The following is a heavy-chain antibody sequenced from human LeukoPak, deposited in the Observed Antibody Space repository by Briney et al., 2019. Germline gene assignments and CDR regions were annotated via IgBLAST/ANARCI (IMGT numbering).Heavy chain of an antibody. CDR3: ARDSVTTVTPDSFDI. V-gene: IGHV1-18*01. CDR2: ISAYNGNT. Sequence: ASVKASCKASGYTFTSYGISWVRQAPGQGLEWMGWISAYNGNTNYAQKLQGRVIMTTDTSTSTAYMDLRSLRSDDTAVYYCARDSVTTVTPDSFDIWGQGTMVTVSS. CDR1: GYTFTSYG. D-gene: IGHD4-17*01. J-gene: IGHJ3*02.